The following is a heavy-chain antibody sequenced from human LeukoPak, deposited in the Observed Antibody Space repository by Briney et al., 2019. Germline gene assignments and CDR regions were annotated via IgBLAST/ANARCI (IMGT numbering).Heavy chain of an antibody. V-gene: IGHV1-46*01. J-gene: IGHJ4*02. Sequence: ASVKVSCKASGYSFISFYIHWVRQAPGQGLEWMGVINPSGGSTAYAQQFQGRVTMTRDTSTSTVYMELSSLRSEDTAVYYCARHSLIGTTPFDYWGQGTLVTVS. D-gene: IGHD1-20*01. CDR3: ARHSLIGTTPFDY. CDR1: GYSFISFY. CDR2: INPSGGST.